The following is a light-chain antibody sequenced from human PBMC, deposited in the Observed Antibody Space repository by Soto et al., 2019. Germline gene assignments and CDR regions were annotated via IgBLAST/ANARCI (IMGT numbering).Light chain of an antibody. V-gene: IGLV2-11*01. CDR3: CSYAGSYSWV. CDR2: DVS. Sequence: LTQPRSVSGSPGQSVTISCTGTSSDVGGYNYVSWYQQHPGKAPKLMIYDVSKRPSGVPDRFSGSKSGNTASLTISGLQAEDEADYYCCSYAGSYSWVFGGGTKLTVL. CDR1: SSDVGGYNY. J-gene: IGLJ3*02.